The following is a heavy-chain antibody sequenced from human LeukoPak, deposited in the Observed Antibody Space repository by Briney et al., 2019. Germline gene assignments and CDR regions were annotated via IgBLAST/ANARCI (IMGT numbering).Heavy chain of an antibody. J-gene: IGHJ4*02. Sequence: PGGSLRLSCAASGFTFSSYWMSWVRQAPGKGLEWVANMNQAGSEKYYVDSVKGRFTISRDNAKNSLSLQMNSLRAEDTAVHYCARDGQPFDSWGQGTLVTVSS. CDR1: GFTFSSYW. D-gene: IGHD6-13*01. CDR3: ARDGQPFDS. V-gene: IGHV3-7*04. CDR2: MNQAGSEK.